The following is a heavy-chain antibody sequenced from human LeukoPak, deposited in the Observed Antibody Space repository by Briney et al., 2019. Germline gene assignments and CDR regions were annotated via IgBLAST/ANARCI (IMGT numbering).Heavy chain of an antibody. CDR1: GGSISSGGYS. V-gene: IGHV4-30-2*01. J-gene: IGHJ5*02. CDR3: ATTPPVLLWFGEPIRAWFDP. D-gene: IGHD3-10*01. CDR2: IYHSGST. Sequence: PSQTLSLTCAVSGGSISSGGYSWSWIRQPPGKGLEWIGYIYHSGSTYYNPSLKSRVTISVDRSKNQFSLKLSSVTAADTAVYYCATTPPVLLWFGEPIRAWFDPWGQGTLVTVSS.